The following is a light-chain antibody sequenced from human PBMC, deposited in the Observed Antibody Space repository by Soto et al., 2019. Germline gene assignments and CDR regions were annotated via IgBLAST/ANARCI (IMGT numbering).Light chain of an antibody. CDR1: SSNIGAGFD. V-gene: IGLV1-40*01. CDR3: QAYDSSLSGSYV. Sequence: QSVLTQLPSVSGAPGQSITIACTGTSSNIGAGFDVHWYQQLPGAAPKLLIYGNNIRPSGVPDRFSGSKSGASASLAITGLQAEDEADYYCQAYDSSLSGSYVFGTGTRSPS. J-gene: IGLJ1*01. CDR2: GNN.